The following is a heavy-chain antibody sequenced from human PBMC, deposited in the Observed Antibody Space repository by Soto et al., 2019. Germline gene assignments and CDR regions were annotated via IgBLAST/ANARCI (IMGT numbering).Heavy chain of an antibody. CDR3: AKVASIAARRDY. CDR1: GFTFSSYG. J-gene: IGHJ4*02. D-gene: IGHD6-6*01. Sequence: PGGSLRLSCAASGFTFSSYGMHWVRQAPGKGLEWVAVISYDGSNKYYADSVKGRFTISRDNSKNTLYLQMNSLRAEDTAVYYCAKVASIAARRDYWGQGTLVTVS. CDR2: ISYDGSNK. V-gene: IGHV3-30*18.